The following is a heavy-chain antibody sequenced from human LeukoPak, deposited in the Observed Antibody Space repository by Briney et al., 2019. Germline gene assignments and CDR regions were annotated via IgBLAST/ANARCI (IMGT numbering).Heavy chain of an antibody. V-gene: IGHV4-39*02. Sequence: SETLSLTCTVSGGSISRSSYYWGWIRQPPGKGLEWIGSIYYSGSTYYNPSLKSRVTISVDTSKNQFSLKLSSVTAADTAVYYCAREVVVTAKFDYWGQGTLVTVSS. CDR1: GGSISRSSYY. CDR3: AREVVVTAKFDY. J-gene: IGHJ4*02. CDR2: IYYSGST. D-gene: IGHD2-21*02.